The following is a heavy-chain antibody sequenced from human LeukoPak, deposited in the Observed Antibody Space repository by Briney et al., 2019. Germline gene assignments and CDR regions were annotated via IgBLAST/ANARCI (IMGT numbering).Heavy chain of an antibody. Sequence: SETLSLTCTVSGGSISNYYWSWIRQPPGKGLEWIGEINHSGSTNYNPSLKSRVTISVDTSKNQFSLKLSSVTAADTAVYYCARHGRYWGQGTLVTVSS. D-gene: IGHD2-8*01. J-gene: IGHJ4*02. CDR2: INHSGST. CDR3: ARHGRY. CDR1: GGSISNYY. V-gene: IGHV4-34*01.